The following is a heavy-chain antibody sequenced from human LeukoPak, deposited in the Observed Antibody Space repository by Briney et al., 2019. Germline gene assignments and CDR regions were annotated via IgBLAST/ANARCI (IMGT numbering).Heavy chain of an antibody. CDR3: VRGRRWLHRTSGFDY. CDR2: INHSGST. V-gene: IGHV4-34*01. Sequence: PSETLSLTCAVYGGSFSGYYWSWIRQPPGKGLEWIGEINHSGSTNYNPSLKSRVTISVDTSKNQFSLKLSSVTAADTAVYYCVRGRRWLHRTSGFDYWGQGTLVTVSS. D-gene: IGHD5-24*01. CDR1: GGSFSGYY. J-gene: IGHJ4*02.